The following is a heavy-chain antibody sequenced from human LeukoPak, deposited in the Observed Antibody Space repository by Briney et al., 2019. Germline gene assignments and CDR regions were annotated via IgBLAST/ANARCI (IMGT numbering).Heavy chain of an antibody. CDR2: ISYDGSNK. Sequence: PGRSLRLSCAASGFTFSSYAMHWVRQAPGKGLEWVAVISYDGSNKYYADSVKGRFTISRDNSKNTLYLQMNSLRAEDTAVYYCARDLAVTTIFARGAMGVWGQGTTVTVSS. CDR3: ARDLAVTTIFARGAMGV. J-gene: IGHJ6*02. D-gene: IGHD4-17*01. V-gene: IGHV3-30*04. CDR1: GFTFSSYA.